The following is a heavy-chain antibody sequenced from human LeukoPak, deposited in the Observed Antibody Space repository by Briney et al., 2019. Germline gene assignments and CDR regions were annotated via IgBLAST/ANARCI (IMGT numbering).Heavy chain of an antibody. CDR2: IIPIFGTA. Sequence: GASVKVSCKASGGTFSSYAISWVRQAPGQGLEWMGGIIPIFGTANYAQKFQGRVTITTDESTSTAYMELSSLRSEDTAVYYCARGRAATTPLNYYYYYMDVWGKGTTVTVSS. V-gene: IGHV1-69*05. CDR3: ARGRAATTPLNYYYYYMDV. J-gene: IGHJ6*03. D-gene: IGHD5-12*01. CDR1: GGTFSSYA.